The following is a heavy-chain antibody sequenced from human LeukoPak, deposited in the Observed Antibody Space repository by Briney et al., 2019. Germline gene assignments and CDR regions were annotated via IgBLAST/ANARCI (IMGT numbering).Heavy chain of an antibody. V-gene: IGHV4-39*01. CDR2: IYYSGNT. D-gene: IGHD1-26*01. CDR1: GVSISSSNSY. CDR3: ARGGIVGATGRRNAAFDI. Sequence: SETLSLTCTVSGVSISSSNSYWGWIRQPPGKGLEWIGSIYYSGNTYYNASVKSRVTISIDSSKNQFSLMLSSVTAADTAVYYCARGGIVGATGRRNAAFDIWGQGTMVTVSS. J-gene: IGHJ3*02.